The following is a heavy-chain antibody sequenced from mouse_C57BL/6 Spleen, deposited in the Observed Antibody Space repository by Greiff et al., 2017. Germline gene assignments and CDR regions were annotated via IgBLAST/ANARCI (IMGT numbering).Heavy chain of an antibody. Sequence: EVKLVESGGGLVKPGGSLKLSCAASGFTFSDYGMHWVRQAPEKGLEWVAYISSGSSTIYYADTVKGRFTISRDNAKNTLFLQMTSLRSEDTAMXYCARHRYDYDHDYAMDYWGQGTSVTVSS. CDR2: ISSGSSTI. CDR1: GFTFSDYG. J-gene: IGHJ4*01. D-gene: IGHD2-4*01. V-gene: IGHV5-17*01. CDR3: ARHRYDYDHDYAMDY.